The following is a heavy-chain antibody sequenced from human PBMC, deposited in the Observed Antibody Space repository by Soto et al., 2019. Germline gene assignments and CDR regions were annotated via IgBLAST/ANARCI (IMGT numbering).Heavy chain of an antibody. D-gene: IGHD5-18*01. CDR2: IKSKTDGGTT. CDR3: TTDIPATAMVTTFDY. J-gene: IGHJ4*02. V-gene: IGHV3-15*01. CDR1: GFTFSNAW. Sequence: GGSLRLSCAASGFTFSNAWMSWVRQAPGKGLEWVGRIKSKTDGGTTDYAAPVKGRFTISRDDSKNTLYLQMNSLKTEDTAVYYCTTDIPATAMVTTFDYWGQGPLVTVSS.